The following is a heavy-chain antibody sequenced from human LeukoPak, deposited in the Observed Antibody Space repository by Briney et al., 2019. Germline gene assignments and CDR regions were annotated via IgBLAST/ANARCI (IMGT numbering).Heavy chain of an antibody. Sequence: GASVKVSCKASGYIFTDYYMHWVRQAPGQELGWMGRINPNSGGTNYAQKFQGRVTMTRDTSISTAYMELSRLRSDDTAVYYCAIHPWQQLRGDYWGQGTLVTVSS. V-gene: IGHV1-2*06. J-gene: IGHJ4*02. D-gene: IGHD6-13*01. CDR1: GYIFTDYY. CDR3: AIHPWQQLRGDY. CDR2: INPNSGGT.